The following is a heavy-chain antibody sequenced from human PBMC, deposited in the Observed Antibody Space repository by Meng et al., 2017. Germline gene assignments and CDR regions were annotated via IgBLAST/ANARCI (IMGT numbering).Heavy chain of an antibody. J-gene: IGHJ4*02. D-gene: IGHD3-10*01. CDR1: GGSFSGYY. CDR2: INHSGST. Sequence: SETLSLTCAVYGGSFSGYYWSWIRQPPGKGLEWIGEINHSGSTNYNPSLKSRVTISVDTSKNQFSLKLSSVTAADTAVYYCARGSRGPTMVRGVVFQVWGQGTLVTVSS. V-gene: IGHV4-34*01. CDR3: ARGSRGPTMVRGVVFQV.